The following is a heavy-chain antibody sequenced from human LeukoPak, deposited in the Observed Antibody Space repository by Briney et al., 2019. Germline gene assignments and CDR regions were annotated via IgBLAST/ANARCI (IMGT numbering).Heavy chain of an antibody. CDR2: IYYSGST. D-gene: IGHD6-13*01. CDR1: GGSISSYY. J-gene: IGHJ4*02. V-gene: IGHV4-59*01. CDR3: ARQYSSSWYRGYFDY. Sequence: SETLSLTCTVSGGSISSYYWSWIRQPPGKGLEWIGYIYYSGSTNYNPSLKSRITISVDTSKNQFSLKLSSVTAADTAVYYCARQYSSSWYRGYFDYWGQGTLVTVSS.